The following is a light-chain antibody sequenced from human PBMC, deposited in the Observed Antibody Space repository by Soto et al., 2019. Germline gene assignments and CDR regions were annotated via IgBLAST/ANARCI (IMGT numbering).Light chain of an antibody. CDR2: GAS. CDR1: QSVSSSY. V-gene: IGKV3-20*01. CDR3: QQYGSSPWT. J-gene: IGKJ1*01. Sequence: EIVLTQSPGTLSLSPGERATLSCRASQSVSSSYLAWYQQKPGQAPRLLIYGASGRATGIPDRFSGSGSGTDFTLTISRLEPEDFGDYYCQQYGSSPWTFGQGTKVDIK.